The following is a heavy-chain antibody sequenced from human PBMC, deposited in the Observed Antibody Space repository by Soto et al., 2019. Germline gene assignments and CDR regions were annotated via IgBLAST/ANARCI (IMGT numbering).Heavy chain of an antibody. CDR3: ARDNTSSWGQLDS. D-gene: IGHD3-16*01. Sequence: QVPLVQSGGEVQKPGASVKISCKTSGYTFSSFGVTCARQAPGQGLEWMGWISHYNGNTKYARHLQDRVTLTTDTSATTVHTQMRNLRSDDTAIYFCARDNTSSWGQLDSWGQGVPISVSS. V-gene: IGHV1-18*01. J-gene: IGHJ4*02. CDR1: GYTFSSFG. CDR2: ISHYNGNT.